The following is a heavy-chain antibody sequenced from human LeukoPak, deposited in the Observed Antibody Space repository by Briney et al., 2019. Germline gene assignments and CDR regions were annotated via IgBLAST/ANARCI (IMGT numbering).Heavy chain of an antibody. D-gene: IGHD6-6*01. V-gene: IGHV1-46*01. Sequence: GASVTVSCKASGYTFTSYYMHWVRQGPGQGLEWMGIINLSGGSTSYAQKFQGRVTMTRDTSTNTVYMELSSLRSEDTAVFYCVRGASSIAALNPFWYFDLWGRGTLVTVSS. J-gene: IGHJ2*01. CDR3: VRGASSIAALNPFWYFDL. CDR1: GYTFTSYY. CDR2: INLSGGST.